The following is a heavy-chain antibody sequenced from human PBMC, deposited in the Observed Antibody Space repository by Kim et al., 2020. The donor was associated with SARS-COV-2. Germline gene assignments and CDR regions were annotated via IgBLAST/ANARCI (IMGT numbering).Heavy chain of an antibody. D-gene: IGHD3-10*01. CDR1: GFTFSSYG. V-gene: IGHV3-33*05. Sequence: GGSLRLSCAASGFTFSSYGMHWVRQAPGKGLEWVAVISYDGSNKYYADSVKGRFTISRDNSKNTLYLQMNSLRAEDTAVYYCARVLVRGFGELLAPFDYWGQGTLVTVSS. J-gene: IGHJ4*02. CDR3: ARVLVRGFGELLAPFDY. CDR2: ISYDGSNK.